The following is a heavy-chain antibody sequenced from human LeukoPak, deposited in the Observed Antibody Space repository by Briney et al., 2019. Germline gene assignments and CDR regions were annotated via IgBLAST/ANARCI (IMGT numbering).Heavy chain of an antibody. D-gene: IGHD1-7*01. CDR2: ISGSGGST. V-gene: IGHV3-23*01. CDR1: GFTFSSYS. J-gene: IGHJ3*02. Sequence: PGESLRLSCAASGFTFSSYSMNWVRQAPGKGLEWVSAISGSGGSTYYADSVKGRFTISRDNSKNTLYLQMNSLRAEDTAVYYCAKEWGAGTQAFDIWGQGTMVTVSS. CDR3: AKEWGAGTQAFDI.